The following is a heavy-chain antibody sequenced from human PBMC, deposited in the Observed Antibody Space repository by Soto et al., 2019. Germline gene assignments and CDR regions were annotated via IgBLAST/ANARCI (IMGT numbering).Heavy chain of an antibody. J-gene: IGHJ4*02. D-gene: IGHD6-13*01. CDR3: ARIAAAGYYFDY. V-gene: IGHV3-21*01. CDR2: ISSSSSYI. Sequence: GGSLRLSCAASGFTFSSYSMNWVRQAPGKGLEWVSSISSSSSYIYYADSVKGRFTISRDNAKNSLYLQMNSLRAEDTAVYYCARIAAAGYYFDYWGQGTLVTVSS. CDR1: GFTFSSYS.